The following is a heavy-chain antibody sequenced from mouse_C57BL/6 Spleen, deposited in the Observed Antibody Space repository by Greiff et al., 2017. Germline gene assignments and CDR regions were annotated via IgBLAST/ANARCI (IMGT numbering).Heavy chain of an antibody. CDR2: INPSSGYT. CDR3: ARFSVVAPYAMDY. V-gene: IGHV1-7*01. Sequence: QVQLQQSGAELAKPGASVKLSCKASGYTFTSYWMHWVKQRPGQGLEWIGYINPSSGYTKYNQKFKDKATLTADKSSSTAYMQLSRLTYEDSAVYYCARFSVVAPYAMDYWGQGTSVTVSS. D-gene: IGHD1-1*01. CDR1: GYTFTSYW. J-gene: IGHJ4*01.